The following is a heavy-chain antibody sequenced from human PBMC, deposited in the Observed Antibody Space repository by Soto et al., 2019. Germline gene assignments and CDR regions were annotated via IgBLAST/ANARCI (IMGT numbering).Heavy chain of an antibody. Sequence: GGSLRLSCAASGFTFTRYSMNWVRQAPGKGLEWVSSISSTTNYIYYGDSMKGRFTISRDNAKNSLYLEMNSLRAEDTAVYYCARESEDLTSNFDYWGQGTLVTVYS. CDR3: ARESEDLTSNFDY. V-gene: IGHV3-21*06. J-gene: IGHJ4*02. CDR2: ISSTTNYI. CDR1: GFTFTRYS.